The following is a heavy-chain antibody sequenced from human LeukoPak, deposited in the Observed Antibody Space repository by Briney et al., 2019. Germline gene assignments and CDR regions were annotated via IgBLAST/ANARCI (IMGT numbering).Heavy chain of an antibody. V-gene: IGHV1-2*06. CDR2: INPNSGGT. D-gene: IGHD6-13*01. Sequence: ASVKVSCKASGYTFTSYGISWVRQAPGQGLEWMGRINPNSGGTNYAQKFQGRVTMTRDTSISTAYMELSRLRSDDTAVYYCASNEGIAAPFDYWGQGTLVTVSS. CDR1: GYTFTSYG. J-gene: IGHJ4*02. CDR3: ASNEGIAAPFDY.